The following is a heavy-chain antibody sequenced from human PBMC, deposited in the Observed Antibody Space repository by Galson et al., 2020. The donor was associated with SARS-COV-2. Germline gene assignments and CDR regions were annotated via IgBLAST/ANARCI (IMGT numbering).Heavy chain of an antibody. Sequence: GGSLRLSCAASGFTFSSYSMNWVRQAPGKGLEWVSYISSSSSTIYYADSVKGRFTISRDNAKNSLYLQMNSLSAEDTAVYYCARDLWNWYFDLWGRGTLVTVSS. D-gene: IGHD1-1*01. J-gene: IGHJ2*01. V-gene: IGHV3-48*04. CDR1: GFTFSSYS. CDR2: ISSSSSTI. CDR3: ARDLWNWYFDL.